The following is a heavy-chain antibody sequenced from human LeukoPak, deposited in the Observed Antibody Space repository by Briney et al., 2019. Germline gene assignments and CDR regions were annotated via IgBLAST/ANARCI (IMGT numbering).Heavy chain of an antibody. CDR2: INPNSGGT. CDR1: GYTFTGYY. J-gene: IGHJ3*02. Sequence: GASVKVSCKASGYTFTGYYMHWVRQAPGQGLEWMGRINPNSGGTNYAQKFQGRVTMTRDTSFSTAYMELSRLRSDDTAVYYCARTVAGDNDAFDIWGQGTMVTVSS. V-gene: IGHV1-2*06. D-gene: IGHD6-19*01. CDR3: ARTVAGDNDAFDI.